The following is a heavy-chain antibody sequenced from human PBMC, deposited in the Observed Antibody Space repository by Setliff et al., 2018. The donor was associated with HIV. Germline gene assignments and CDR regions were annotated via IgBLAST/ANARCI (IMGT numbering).Heavy chain of an antibody. Sequence: SETLSLTCTVSGGSISSSRYYWGWIRQPPGKGLEWMASIYFSGNTRYHPSLKSLGTISVDTSKNQFSLKLRSVTASDPAVYYCARQGAVTGHSFDYWGQGALVTVSS. CDR3: ARQGAVTGHSFDY. CDR1: GGSISSSRYY. CDR2: IYFSGNT. V-gene: IGHV4-39*01. J-gene: IGHJ4*02. D-gene: IGHD6-19*01.